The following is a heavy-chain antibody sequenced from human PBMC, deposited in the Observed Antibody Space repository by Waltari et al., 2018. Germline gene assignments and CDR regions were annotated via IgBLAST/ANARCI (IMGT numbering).Heavy chain of an antibody. J-gene: IGHJ4*02. Sequence: QLVQSGAEVKKPGASVKVSCKASGYIFYTYGITWVRKAPGQGLEWMGWIYPYNGNTKYEQNFQGRVTMTTDTSTATAYMEIRSLRSDDTAIYYCARDDVDSSNFGGFWGQGTQVTVSS. CDR3: ARDDVDSSNFGGF. D-gene: IGHD3-16*01. CDR2: IYPYNGNT. V-gene: IGHV1-18*01. CDR1: GYIFYTYG.